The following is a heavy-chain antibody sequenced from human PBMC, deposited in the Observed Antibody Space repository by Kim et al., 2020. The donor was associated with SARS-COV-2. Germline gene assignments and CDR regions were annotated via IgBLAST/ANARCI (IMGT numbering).Heavy chain of an antibody. CDR1: GGSISSSSYY. Sequence: SETLSLTCTVSGGSISSSSYYWGWIRQPPGKGLEWIGSIYYSGSTYYNPSLKSRVTISVDTSKNQFSLKLSSVTAADTAVYYCARNIAVAGTPNWFDPWG. CDR3: ARNIAVAGTPNWFDP. J-gene: IGHJ5*02. CDR2: IYYSGST. V-gene: IGHV4-39*07. D-gene: IGHD6-19*01.